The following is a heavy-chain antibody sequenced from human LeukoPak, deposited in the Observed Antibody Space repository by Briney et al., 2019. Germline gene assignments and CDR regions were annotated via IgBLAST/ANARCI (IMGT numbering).Heavy chain of an antibody. Sequence: PGGSLRLSCAASGFTFSSYSMNWVRQAPGKGLEWVSSISSSSSYIYYADSVTGRFTISRDNAKNSLYLQMNSLRAEDTAVYYCARDFTMVRGVILNWFDPWGQGTLVTVSS. CDR1: GFTFSSYS. CDR3: ARDFTMVRGVILNWFDP. V-gene: IGHV3-21*01. J-gene: IGHJ5*02. D-gene: IGHD3-10*01. CDR2: ISSSSSYI.